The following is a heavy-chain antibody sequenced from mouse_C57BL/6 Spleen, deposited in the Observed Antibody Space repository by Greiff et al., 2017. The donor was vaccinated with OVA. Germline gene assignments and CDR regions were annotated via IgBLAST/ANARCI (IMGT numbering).Heavy chain of an antibody. V-gene: IGHV1-55*01. Sequence: QVQLQQSGAELVKPGASVKMSCKASGYTFTSYWITWVKQRPGQGLEWIGDIYPGSGSTNYNEKFKSKATLTVDTSSSTAYMQLSSLTSEDSAVYYCARRYYGYDGNWFAYWGQGTLVTVSA. J-gene: IGHJ3*01. D-gene: IGHD2-2*01. CDR3: ARRYYGYDGNWFAY. CDR1: GYTFTSYW. CDR2: IYPGSGST.